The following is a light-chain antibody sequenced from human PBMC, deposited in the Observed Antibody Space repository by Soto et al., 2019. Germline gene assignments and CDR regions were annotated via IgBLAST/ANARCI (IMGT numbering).Light chain of an antibody. CDR1: SSDVGGYNY. V-gene: IGLV2-14*01. CDR3: SSYTSISTGLYV. CDR2: DVS. J-gene: IGLJ1*01. Sequence: QSALTQPASVSGSPGQSITISCTGTSSDVGGYNYVSWYQQHPGKAPKLMIYDVSNRPSGVSNRFSGSKSGNTASLTISGLQAEDEADYYCSSYTSISTGLYVFGTGTKLTVL.